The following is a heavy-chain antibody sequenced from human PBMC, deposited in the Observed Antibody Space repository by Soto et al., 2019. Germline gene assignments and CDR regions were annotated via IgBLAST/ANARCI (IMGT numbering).Heavy chain of an antibody. CDR1: GYSFTSYW. J-gene: IGHJ4*02. D-gene: IGHD1-7*01. CDR3: GRLLKETIAVDY. Sequence: GESLKISCKGSGYSFTSYWIGWVRQMPGKGLEWMGNIYPGDSETRYSPSFEGQVTISADKSISTAYLQWSSLKASDTAMYYCGRLLKETIAVDYWGQGTLVTVSS. V-gene: IGHV5-51*01. CDR2: IYPGDSET.